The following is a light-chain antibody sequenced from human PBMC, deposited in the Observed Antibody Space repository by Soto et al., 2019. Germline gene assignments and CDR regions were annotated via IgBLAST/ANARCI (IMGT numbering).Light chain of an antibody. Sequence: QSALTQPASVSGSPGQSITISCTGTSSDVGGYKYVSWYQQHPGKAPKLIIYDVSYRPSGVSNRFSGSKSANTASLTISGLQPEDESDYYCSSYSRNSGDVFGTGTKLTVL. CDR1: SSDVGGYKY. V-gene: IGLV2-14*01. CDR3: SSYSRNSGDV. CDR2: DVS. J-gene: IGLJ1*01.